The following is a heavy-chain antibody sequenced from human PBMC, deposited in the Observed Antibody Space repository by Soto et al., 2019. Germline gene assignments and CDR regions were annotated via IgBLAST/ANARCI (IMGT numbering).Heavy chain of an antibody. CDR2: IRSNK. V-gene: IGHV3-30-3*01. Sequence: GGSLRLSCTASGFTFGDYAMSWFRQAPGKGLEWVGFIRSNKYYADSVKGRFTISRDNSKNTLYLQMNSLRAEDTAVYYCARDPIWRYSYGYVMDVWGQGTTVTVSS. J-gene: IGHJ6*02. CDR1: GFTFGDYA. D-gene: IGHD5-18*01. CDR3: ARDPIWRYSYGYVMDV.